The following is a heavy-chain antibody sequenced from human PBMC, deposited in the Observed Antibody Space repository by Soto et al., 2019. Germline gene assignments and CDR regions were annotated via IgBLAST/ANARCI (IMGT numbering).Heavy chain of an antibody. J-gene: IGHJ3*02. Sequence: EVQLVESGGGLVQPGRSLRLSCAASGFTFDDYAMHWVRQAPGKGLEWVSGISWNSGSIGYADSVKGRFTISRDNAKNSLYLQMNSLRAEDTALYYCAKSIAVAAPEAFDIWGQGTMVTVSS. CDR3: AKSIAVAAPEAFDI. D-gene: IGHD6-19*01. CDR1: GFTFDDYA. V-gene: IGHV3-9*01. CDR2: ISWNSGSI.